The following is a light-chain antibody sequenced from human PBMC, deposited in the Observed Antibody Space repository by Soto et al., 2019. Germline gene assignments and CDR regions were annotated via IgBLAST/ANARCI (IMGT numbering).Light chain of an antibody. CDR1: SSDVGGYNY. J-gene: IGLJ2*01. CDR2: DVS. Sequence: QSALTQPASLSGSPGQPITIPCTESSSDVGGYNYVSWYQQHPGKAPKLMIYDVSNRPSGVSNRFSGSKSGNTASLTISVLQAEDEADYYCSSYTRSSTLYVVFAGGTKLTVL. CDR3: SSYTRSSTLYVV. V-gene: IGLV2-14*01.